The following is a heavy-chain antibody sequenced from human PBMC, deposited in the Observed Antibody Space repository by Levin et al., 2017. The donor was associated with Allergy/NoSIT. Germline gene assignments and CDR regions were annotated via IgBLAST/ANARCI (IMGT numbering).Heavy chain of an antibody. Sequence: GGSLRLSCAASGFNFSAYRMSWVRQAPGKGLEWVADIKQDGTERFYVASVKGRYTISRDNARDTLHLDMKDLKAEDTALYYCARGRTGGFWSGYPDFWGPGTPVTVSS. D-gene: IGHD3-3*01. J-gene: IGHJ4*02. CDR1: GFNFSAYR. V-gene: IGHV3-7*03. CDR3: ARGRTGGFWSGYPDF. CDR2: IKQDGTER.